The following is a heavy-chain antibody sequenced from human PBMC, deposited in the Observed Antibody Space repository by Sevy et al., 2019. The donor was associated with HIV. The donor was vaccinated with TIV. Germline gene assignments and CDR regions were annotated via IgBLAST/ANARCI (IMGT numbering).Heavy chain of an antibody. J-gene: IGHJ4*02. Sequence: GGSLRLSCAASGFTFSYSGMHWVRQAPGKGLEWVAFILFDGSSQYYADSVKGRSTILRDNSKKTLYLQMNSLTTDDTAVDYCSKNTAAVGVGGFDYWGQGALVTVSS. CDR3: SKNTAAVGVGGFDY. V-gene: IGHV3-30*02. D-gene: IGHD2-8*01. CDR1: GFTFSYSG. CDR2: ILFDGSSQ.